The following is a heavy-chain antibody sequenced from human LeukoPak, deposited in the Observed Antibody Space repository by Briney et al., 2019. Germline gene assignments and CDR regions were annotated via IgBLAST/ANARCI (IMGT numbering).Heavy chain of an antibody. D-gene: IGHD3-22*01. J-gene: IGHJ4*02. V-gene: IGHV3-21*01. CDR1: GFTFSSYS. CDR2: ISSSSSYI. Sequence: GGSLRLSCAASGFTFSSYSMSWVRQAPGKGLEWVSSISSSSSYIYYADSVKGRFTISRDNAKNSLYLQMNSLRAEDTAVYYCARYYYDSSGYYYDDYWGQGTLVTVSS. CDR3: ARYYYDSSGYYYDDY.